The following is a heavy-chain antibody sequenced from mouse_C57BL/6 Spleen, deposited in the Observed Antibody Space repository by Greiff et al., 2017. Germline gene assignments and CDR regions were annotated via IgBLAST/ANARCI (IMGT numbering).Heavy chain of an antibody. CDR2: INPSSGYT. Sequence: QVHVKQCGAELAKPGASVKLSCKASGYTFTSYWMHWVKQRPGQGLEWIGYINPSSGYTKYNQKFKDKATLTADKSSSTAYMQLSSLTYEDSAVYYCARYGWLLREGAMDYWGQGTSVTVSS. CDR1: GYTFTSYW. CDR3: ARYGWLLREGAMDY. J-gene: IGHJ4*01. D-gene: IGHD2-3*01. V-gene: IGHV1-7*01.